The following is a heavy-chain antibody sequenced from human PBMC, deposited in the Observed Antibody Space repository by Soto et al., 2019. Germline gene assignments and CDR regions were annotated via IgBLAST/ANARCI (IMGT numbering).Heavy chain of an antibody. V-gene: IGHV3-9*01. J-gene: IGHJ3*02. CDR2: ISWNSGSI. Sequence: GGSLRLSCAASGFTFDDYAMHWVRQAPGKGLEWVSGISWNSGSIGYADSVKGRFTISRDNAKNSLYLQMNSLRAEDTALYSCAKTLFGGVRGVDAFDIWGQGTMVTVSS. CDR1: GFTFDDYA. CDR3: AKTLFGGVRGVDAFDI. D-gene: IGHD3-16*01.